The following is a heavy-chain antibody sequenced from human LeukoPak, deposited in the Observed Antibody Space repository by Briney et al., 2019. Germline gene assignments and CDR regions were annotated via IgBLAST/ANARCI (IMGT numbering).Heavy chain of an antibody. CDR1: GFTFSSYS. D-gene: IGHD3-10*01. Sequence: GGSLRLSCAASGFTFSSYSMHWVRQAPGKGLEWLSYISSSSSTIYYADSVKGRFTISRDNAKNSLYLQMNSLRAEDTAVYYCAKDVGVTRFDYWGQGTLVTVSS. J-gene: IGHJ4*02. CDR2: ISSSSSTI. V-gene: IGHV3-48*01. CDR3: AKDVGVTRFDY.